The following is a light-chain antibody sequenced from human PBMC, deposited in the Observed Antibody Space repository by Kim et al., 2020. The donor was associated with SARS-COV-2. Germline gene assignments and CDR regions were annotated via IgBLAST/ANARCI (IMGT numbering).Light chain of an antibody. CDR3: AAWDDSLNGPV. Sequence: QLVLTQPPSASGTPGQRVTISCSVSSSNIGSDTVDWYQHLPGAAPQLLIYNNNQRPSGVPDRFSASKSGTSASLAISGLQSEDEADYYCAAWDDSLNGPVFGGGTKLTVL. CDR2: NNN. J-gene: IGLJ3*02. V-gene: IGLV1-44*01. CDR1: SSNIGSDT.